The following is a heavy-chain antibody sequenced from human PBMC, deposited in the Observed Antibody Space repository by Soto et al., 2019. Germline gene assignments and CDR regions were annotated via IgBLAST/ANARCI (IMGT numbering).Heavy chain of an antibody. CDR1: GFTFSSYS. V-gene: IGHV3-48*01. J-gene: IGHJ4*02. D-gene: IGHD3-3*01. CDR3: ARDQKDDFWSGYLRYYFDC. Sequence: PGGSLRLSCAASGFTFSSYSMNWVRQAPGKGLEWVSYISSSSSTIYYADSVKGRFTISRDNAKNSLYLQMNSLRAEDTAVYYCARDQKDDFWSGYLRYYFDCWGQGTLVTVSS. CDR2: ISSSSSTI.